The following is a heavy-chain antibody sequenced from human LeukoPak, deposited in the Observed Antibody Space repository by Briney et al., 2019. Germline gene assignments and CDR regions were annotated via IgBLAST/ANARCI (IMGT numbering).Heavy chain of an antibody. CDR3: ARHLWTLYYVDY. CDR1: GFTFSDHY. Sequence: GSLRLSCAASGFTFSDHYMSWIRQAPGKGLEWVSYISVSGSSIYYADSVKGRFTISRDNAKNSLYLQMNSLRAEDTAVYYSARHLWTLYYVDYWGQGTLVTVSS. J-gene: IGHJ4*02. CDR2: ISVSGSSI. D-gene: IGHD3-10*01. V-gene: IGHV3-11*04.